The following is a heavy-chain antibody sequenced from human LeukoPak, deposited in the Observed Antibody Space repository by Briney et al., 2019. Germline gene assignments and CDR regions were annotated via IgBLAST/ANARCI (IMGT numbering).Heavy chain of an antibody. D-gene: IGHD3-16*01. V-gene: IGHV4-39*02. CDR3: ARDRRGFDY. CDR2: IYYSGNT. J-gene: IGHJ4*02. Sequence: SETLSLTCTVSGVSISSSNSYWGWIRQPPGKGLEWIGSIYYSGNTYYNASLKSRVSISIDTSKNQFSLRLTSVTAADTAVYYCARDRRGFDYWGQGTLVTVSS. CDR1: GVSISSSNSY.